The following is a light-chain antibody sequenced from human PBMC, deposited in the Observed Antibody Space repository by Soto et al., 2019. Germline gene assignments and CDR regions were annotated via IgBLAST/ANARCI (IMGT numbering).Light chain of an antibody. V-gene: IGKV1-5*03. CDR1: QRVSTW. Sequence: LQLTQSPSTLSAFVGDRITINCRASQRVSTWLAWHQQKPGKAPKLLIYEASHLESGVPSRFSGSGSGTEFSLTISGLQPDDFATYYCQLYDSVWTFGQGTKVDIK. J-gene: IGKJ1*01. CDR3: QLYDSVWT. CDR2: EAS.